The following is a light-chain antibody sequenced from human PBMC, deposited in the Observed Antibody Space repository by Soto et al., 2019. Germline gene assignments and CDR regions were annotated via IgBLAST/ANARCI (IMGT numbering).Light chain of an antibody. CDR2: DTS. J-gene: IGKJ2*01. V-gene: IGKV3-11*01. CDR1: QSVGGF. CDR3: QHRSNWPPMYT. Sequence: EIVLTQSPATLSLSPGERATLSCRASQSVGGFLAWYQQKSGQAPRLLIYDTSKRATGIPARFSGSGSGTDFTLTISSLEPEDFAIYHCQHRSNWPPMYTFGQGTKVEIK.